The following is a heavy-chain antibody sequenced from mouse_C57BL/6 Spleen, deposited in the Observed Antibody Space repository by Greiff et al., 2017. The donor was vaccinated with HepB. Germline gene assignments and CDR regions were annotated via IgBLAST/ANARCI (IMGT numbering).Heavy chain of an antibody. D-gene: IGHD1-1*01. CDR1: GYTFTSYG. V-gene: IGHV1-81*01. CDR2: IYPRSGNT. J-gene: IGHJ1*03. Sequence: VQLQQSGAELARPGASVKLSCKASGYTFTSYGISWVKQRTGQGLEWIGEIYPRSGNTYYNEKFKGKATVTADKSTSTAYMELRSLTSEDSAVYFCERTPYYGSGYVSYWYFDVWGTGTTVTVSS. CDR3: ERTPYYGSGYVSYWYFDV.